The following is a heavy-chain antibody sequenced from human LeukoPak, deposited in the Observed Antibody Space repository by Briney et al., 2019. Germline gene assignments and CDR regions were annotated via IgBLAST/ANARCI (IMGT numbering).Heavy chain of an antibody. CDR1: GFTFSSYG. CDR2: IWYDGSNK. J-gene: IGHJ4*02. V-gene: IGHV3-33*01. D-gene: IGHD2-15*01. Sequence: GGSLRLSCAASGFTFSSYGMHWVRQAPGKGLEWVAVIWYDGSNKYYADPVKGRFTISRDNSKSTLYLQMNSLRAEDTAVYYCARRGLGSTYYFDYWSQGTLVTVSS. CDR3: ARRGLGSTYYFDY.